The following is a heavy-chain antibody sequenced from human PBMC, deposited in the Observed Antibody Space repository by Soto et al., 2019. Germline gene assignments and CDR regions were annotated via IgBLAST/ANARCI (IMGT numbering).Heavy chain of an antibody. CDR1: GFTFSSYA. V-gene: IGHV3-23*01. CDR3: ARRSSSWYFDY. CDR2: ISGSDGST. Sequence: EVQLLESGGGLVQPGGSLRLSCAASGFTFSSYAMNWVRQAPGKGLEWVSGISGSDGSTYYADSVKGRFTISRDHSKNTLNLQMNNLRAEDTAVYYCARRSSSWYFDYWGQGTLVTVSS. D-gene: IGHD6-13*01. J-gene: IGHJ4*02.